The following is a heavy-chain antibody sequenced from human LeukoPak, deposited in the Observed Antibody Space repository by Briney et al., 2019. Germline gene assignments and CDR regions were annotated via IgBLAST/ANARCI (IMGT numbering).Heavy chain of an antibody. V-gene: IGHV1-58*01. Sequence: GTSVKVSCKASGFTFTSSAVQWVRQARGQRLEWKGWIVVGSGNTNYAQKFQERVTITRDMSTSTAYMELSSLRSEDTAVYYCAAVPRTYYYDSSGPNFDYWGQGTLVTVSS. CDR2: IVVGSGNT. CDR1: GFTFTSSA. J-gene: IGHJ4*02. D-gene: IGHD3-22*01. CDR3: AAVPRTYYYDSSGPNFDY.